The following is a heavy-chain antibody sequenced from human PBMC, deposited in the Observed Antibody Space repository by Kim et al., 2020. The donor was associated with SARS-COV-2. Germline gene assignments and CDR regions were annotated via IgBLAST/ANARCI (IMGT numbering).Heavy chain of an antibody. CDR2: ISYDGSNK. CDR1: GFTFSSYG. Sequence: GRSLRLSCAASGFTFSSYGMHWVRQAPGKGLEWVAVISYDGSNKYYADSVKGRFTISRDNSKNTLYLQMNSLRAEDTAVYYCAKALLSYWGQGTLVTVSS. J-gene: IGHJ4*02. V-gene: IGHV3-30*18. CDR3: AKALLSY.